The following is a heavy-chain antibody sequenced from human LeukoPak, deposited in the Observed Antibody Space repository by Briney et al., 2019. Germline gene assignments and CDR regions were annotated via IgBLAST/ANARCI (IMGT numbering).Heavy chain of an antibody. V-gene: IGHV4-4*02. D-gene: IGHD5-18*01. CDR3: ARRQDGYDAFDI. Sequence: PSETLSLTCGVSGGSISNTNWWTWFRQPPGKGLEWIAYIYYSGSTNYNPSLKSRVTISVDTSKNQFSLKLSSVTAADTAVYYCARRQDGYDAFDIWGQGTMVTVS. CDR1: GGSISNTNW. CDR2: IYYSGST. J-gene: IGHJ3*02.